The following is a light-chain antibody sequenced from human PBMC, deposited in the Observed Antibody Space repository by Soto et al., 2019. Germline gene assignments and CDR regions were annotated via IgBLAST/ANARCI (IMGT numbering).Light chain of an antibody. CDR1: SSDVGGYNY. J-gene: IGLJ1*01. CDR2: EVS. CDR3: TSYTSKSTGV. Sequence: QSVLTQPASVSGSPGQSITVSCTETSSDVGGYNYVSWYQQHPGKAPKLIIYEVSNRPSGVSTRFSGSKSGNTASLTISGLEAEDEADYYCTSYTSKSTGVFGTGTKLTVL. V-gene: IGLV2-14*01.